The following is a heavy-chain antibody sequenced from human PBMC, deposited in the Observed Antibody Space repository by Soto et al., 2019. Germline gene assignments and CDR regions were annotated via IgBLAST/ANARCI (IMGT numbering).Heavy chain of an antibody. J-gene: IGHJ4*02. Sequence: PSETLSLTCVVYGGSFSPYYWTWIRQPPGKGLEWIGYIYYSGSTNYNPSLKSRVTISVDTSKNQFSLKLSSVTAADTTVYYCASQRYPKAAFDYWGQGTLVTVSS. CDR3: ASQRYPKAAFDY. D-gene: IGHD1-1*01. CDR1: GGSFSPYY. CDR2: IYYSGST. V-gene: IGHV4-59*12.